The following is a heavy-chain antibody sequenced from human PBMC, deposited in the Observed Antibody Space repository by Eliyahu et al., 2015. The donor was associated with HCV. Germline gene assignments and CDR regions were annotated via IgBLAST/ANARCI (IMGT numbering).Heavy chain of an antibody. D-gene: IGHD3-16*01. J-gene: IGHJ5*02. CDR3: ARVKGAELTWFDP. Sequence: EVQLVESGGGLVQPGGSLRLSCAASGFTFSSYWMSWVRQAPGKGLEWVANIKQDGSEKYYVDSVKGRFTISRDNAKNSLYLQMNSLRAEDTAVYYCARVKGAELTWFDPWGQGTLVTVSS. CDR2: IKQDGSEK. CDR1: GFTFSSYW. V-gene: IGHV3-7*03.